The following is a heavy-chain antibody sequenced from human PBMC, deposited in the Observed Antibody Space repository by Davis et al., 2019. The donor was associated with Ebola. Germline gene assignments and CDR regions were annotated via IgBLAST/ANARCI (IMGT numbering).Heavy chain of an antibody. Sequence: PGGSLRLPCPGSGFVFSYYDMNWVRQAPGKGLEWVSYISSSSSTIYYADSVKGRFTISRDNSKNTLYLQMNSLRAEDTAVYYCAKDGVLSGWGNWLDPWGQGTLVTVSP. CDR3: AKDGVLSGWGNWLDP. V-gene: IGHV3-48*01. D-gene: IGHD6-25*01. CDR2: ISSSSSTI. CDR1: GFVFSYYD. J-gene: IGHJ5*02.